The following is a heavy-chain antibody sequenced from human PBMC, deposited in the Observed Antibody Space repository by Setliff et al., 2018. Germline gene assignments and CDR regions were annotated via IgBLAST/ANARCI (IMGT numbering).Heavy chain of an antibody. CDR1: GFTFSTYA. Sequence: QPGGSLRLSCRASGFTFSTYAMSWVRLPLGKGLEWVSGIGTSDGDTYYGASVKGRFVISRDDSKNTLYLQMNSLRVEDTAIYYCTKDPRTVPGYYFDSWGQGILVTVSS. CDR3: TKDPRTVPGYYFDS. J-gene: IGHJ4*02. D-gene: IGHD6-19*01. V-gene: IGHV3-23*01. CDR2: IGTSDGDT.